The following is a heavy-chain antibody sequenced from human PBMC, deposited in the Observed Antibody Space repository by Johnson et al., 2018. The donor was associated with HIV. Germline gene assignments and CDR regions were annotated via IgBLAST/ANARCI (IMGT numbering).Heavy chain of an antibody. Sequence: GGVVQPGRSLRLSCAASGFTFSSYGMHWVRQAPGKGLEWVAVIWYDGSNKYYADSVKGRFTISRDNSKNTLYLQMNSLRVEDTAVYYCAKSPGKDHGGNSGAFDIWGQGTMVTVSS. D-gene: IGHD4-23*01. J-gene: IGHJ3*02. V-gene: IGHV3-33*06. CDR1: GFTFSSYG. CDR3: AKSPGKDHGGNSGAFDI. CDR2: IWYDGSNK.